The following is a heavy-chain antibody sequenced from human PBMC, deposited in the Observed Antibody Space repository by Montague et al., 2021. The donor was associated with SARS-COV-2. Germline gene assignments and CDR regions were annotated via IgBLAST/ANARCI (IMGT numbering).Heavy chain of an antibody. V-gene: IGHV4-34*01. J-gene: IGHJ6*03. CDR3: ARLGEGVVPAPILGIGPFYSYFYMDV. CDR2: INHSGSA. Sequence: SETLSLTCAVYGGSFSGYYWNWIRQPPGKGLEWIGEINHSGSANYNPSLKRRVTISVDTSKNQFSLKLNSVTAADMAVYYCARLGEGVVPAPILGIGPFYSYFYMDVWGKGATVTVSS. D-gene: IGHD2-2*02. CDR1: GGSFSGYY.